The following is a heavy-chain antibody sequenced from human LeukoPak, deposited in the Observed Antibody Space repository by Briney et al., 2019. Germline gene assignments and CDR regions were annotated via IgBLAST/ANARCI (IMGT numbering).Heavy chain of an antibody. V-gene: IGHV4-38-2*02. CDR3: ARDRAGSSSWLDAFDI. Sequence: SETLSRTCTVSGYSISSGYYWGWIRRPPGKGLEWIGSIYHSGSTYYNPSLKSRVTISVDTSKNQFSLKLSSVTAADTAVYYCARDRAGSSSWLDAFDIWGQGTMVTVSS. CDR1: GYSISSGYY. D-gene: IGHD6-13*01. CDR2: IYHSGST. J-gene: IGHJ3*02.